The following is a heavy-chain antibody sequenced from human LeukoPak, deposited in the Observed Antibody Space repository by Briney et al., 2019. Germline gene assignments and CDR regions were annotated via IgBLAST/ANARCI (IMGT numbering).Heavy chain of an antibody. CDR1: GYTFTGYY. V-gene: IGHV1-2*02. Sequence: ASVKVSCKASGYTFTGYYMHWVRQAPGQGLEWMGWIDPNSGGTNYAQKFQGRVTMTRDTSISTAYMELSRLRSDDTALIFCARGGTSSWVGSFDSWGQGTLVTVSS. J-gene: IGHJ4*02. CDR3: ARGGTSSWVGSFDS. D-gene: IGHD6-13*01. CDR2: IDPNSGGT.